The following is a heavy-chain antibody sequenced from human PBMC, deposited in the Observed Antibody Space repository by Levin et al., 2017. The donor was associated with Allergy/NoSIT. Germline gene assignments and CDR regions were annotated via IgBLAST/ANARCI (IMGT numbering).Heavy chain of an antibody. CDR1: GFSLSTSGMC. J-gene: IGHJ3*02. D-gene: IGHD3-22*01. CDR2: IDWDDDK. Sequence: QTLSLTCAFSGFSLSTSGMCVSWIRQPPGKALEWLALIDWDDDKYYSTSLKTRLTISKDTSKNQVVLTMTNMDPVDTATYYCARRTLNYGTSGDYAFDIWGQGTMVTVSS. CDR3: ARRTLNYGTSGDYAFDI. V-gene: IGHV2-70*01.